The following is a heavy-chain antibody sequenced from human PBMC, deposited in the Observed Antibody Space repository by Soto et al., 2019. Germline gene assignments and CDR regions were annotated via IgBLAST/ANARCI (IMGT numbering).Heavy chain of an antibody. CDR3: ARGVDFWSGIDY. V-gene: IGHV3-30-3*01. CDR2: ISYDGSNK. J-gene: IGHJ4*02. Sequence: QVQLVESGGGVVQPGRSLRLSCAASGFTFSNYAIHWVRQAPGKGLEWVAVISYDGSNKCYADSVKGRFTISRDNSKNTLDLQMGSLRAEDTAVYYCARGVDFWSGIDYWGQGTLVTVSS. D-gene: IGHD3-3*01. CDR1: GFTFSNYA.